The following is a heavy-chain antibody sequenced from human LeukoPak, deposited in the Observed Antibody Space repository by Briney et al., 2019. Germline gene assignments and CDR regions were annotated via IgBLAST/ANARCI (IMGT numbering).Heavy chain of an antibody. J-gene: IGHJ4*02. CDR3: ARDATVRGVTNFDY. D-gene: IGHD3-10*01. Sequence: ASVKVSCKASGYTFTGYYMHWVRQAPGQGLEWMGWINPNSGGTNYAQKFQGRVTMTRDTSISTAYMELSRLRSADTAVYYCARDATVRGVTNFDYWGQGTLVTVSS. V-gene: IGHV1-2*02. CDR2: INPNSGGT. CDR1: GYTFTGYY.